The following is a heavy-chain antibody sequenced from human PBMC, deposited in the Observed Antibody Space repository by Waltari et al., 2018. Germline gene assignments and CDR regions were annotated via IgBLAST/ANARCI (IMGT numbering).Heavy chain of an antibody. CDR1: GFTFNNFA. CDR3: AKEMTTVTSGTDY. Sequence: VQLVESGGGLVQPGGSLRLACAASGFTFNNFAMTWVRQDPGKGLEWVSTISGSGSSTYYADSVKGRLTISRDNSKNTLHLQMNTLRAEDTAVYYCAKEMTTVTSGTDYWGQGTLVTVSS. V-gene: IGHV3-23*04. J-gene: IGHJ4*02. CDR2: ISGSGSST. D-gene: IGHD4-17*01.